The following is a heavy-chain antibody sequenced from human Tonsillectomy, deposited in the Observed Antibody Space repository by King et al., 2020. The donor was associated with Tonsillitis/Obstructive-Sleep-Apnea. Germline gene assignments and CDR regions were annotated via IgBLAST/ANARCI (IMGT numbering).Heavy chain of an antibody. J-gene: IGHJ3*02. V-gene: IGHV3-23*04. CDR1: GFTFCSYA. CDR2: ISGGGGST. CDR3: QGGYCSSTSCYRGSREAFDI. Sequence: QLVQSGGGLVQPGGSLRLSCADSGFTFCSYAMSWFRQAPGKGLVWVSHISGGGGSTYHADSVKGLLTISRDNSKNTLFMQINSLRDEDTAVYYCQGGYCSSTSCYRGSREAFDIWGQGTMVTVSS. D-gene: IGHD2-2*02.